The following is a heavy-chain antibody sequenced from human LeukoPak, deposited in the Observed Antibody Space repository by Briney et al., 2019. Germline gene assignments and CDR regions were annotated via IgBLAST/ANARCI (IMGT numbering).Heavy chain of an antibody. V-gene: IGHV3-23*01. CDR3: AKYRGFGDSYDS. CDR1: GFTFSSYA. J-gene: IGHJ4*02. D-gene: IGHD3-10*01. Sequence: GGSLRLSCAASGFTFSSYAMSWVRQAPGKGLEWVSGIGGSGGNTYYADSVKGRSTISRDTSKNTLYLQMNSLRAEDTAVYYCAKYRGFGDSYDSWGQGTLVTVSS. CDR2: IGGSGGNT.